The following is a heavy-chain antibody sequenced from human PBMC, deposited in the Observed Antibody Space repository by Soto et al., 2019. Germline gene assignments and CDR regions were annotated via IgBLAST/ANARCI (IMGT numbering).Heavy chain of an antibody. CDR2: IDPNDSQT. CDR3: ARHAGNSWKGDYFDY. J-gene: IGHJ4*02. V-gene: IGHV5-51*01. D-gene: IGHD6-13*01. Sequence: GESLKISCXASGYSFSSSWIGWVRQMPGKGLEWMGIIDPNDSQTIYSPSFQGQVTISADKSIDTAYLQWSSLKTSDTAMYYCARHAGNSWKGDYFDYWGQGALVTVSS. CDR1: GYSFSSSW.